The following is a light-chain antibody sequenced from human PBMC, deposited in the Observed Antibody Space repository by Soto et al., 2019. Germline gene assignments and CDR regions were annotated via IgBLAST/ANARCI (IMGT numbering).Light chain of an antibody. CDR2: AAS. J-gene: IGKJ4*01. V-gene: IGKV1-6*01. CDR3: LQDYNSPLS. CDR1: QDIRNE. Sequence: AIQVTQSPSSLSASVGDRVTITCRASQDIRNELGWYQQKPGKAPKLLIYAASILQSGVPSRFSGSGSGTDFTLTISNLQPEDFATYYCLQDYNSPLSFGGGTRVEIK.